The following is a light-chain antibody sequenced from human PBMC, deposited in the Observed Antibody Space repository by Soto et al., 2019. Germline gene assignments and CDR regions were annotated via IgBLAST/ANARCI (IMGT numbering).Light chain of an antibody. V-gene: IGKV1-17*03. CDR1: QAITNY. Sequence: DIQMTQSPSAMSASIGDRVTITCRASQAITNYLAWFQLKPGQVPKRLIYAASILQGGVPSRFSGSGSGTEFTLTISGLQPEDFATYYCLQHNTYPPTFGQGTKVEIK. CDR2: AAS. CDR3: LQHNTYPPT. J-gene: IGKJ2*01.